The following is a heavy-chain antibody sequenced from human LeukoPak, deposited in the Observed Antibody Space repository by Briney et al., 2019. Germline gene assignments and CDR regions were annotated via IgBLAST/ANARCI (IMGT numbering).Heavy chain of an antibody. Sequence: PSETLSLTCTVSGGSISSYYWSWIRQPAGKGLEWIGRIYSSGSTNHNPSLESRVAMSVDTSKNQFSLKLSSVTAADTAVYYCVRSDSSSSHTAFDIWGQGTMVTVSS. CDR2: IYSSGST. J-gene: IGHJ3*02. CDR3: VRSDSSSSHTAFDI. CDR1: GGSISSYY. D-gene: IGHD6-13*01. V-gene: IGHV4-4*07.